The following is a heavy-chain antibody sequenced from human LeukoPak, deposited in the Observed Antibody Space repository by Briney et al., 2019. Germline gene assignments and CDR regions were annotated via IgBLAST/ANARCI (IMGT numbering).Heavy chain of an antibody. CDR1: GFTFSPHS. D-gene: IGHD2-2*03. CDR3: ARIRLDGFWLDP. V-gene: IGHV3-48*04. J-gene: IGHJ5*02. CDR2: ISSDSGTI. Sequence: GGSLRLSCVASGFTFSPHSIIWVRQAPGKGLEWVSYISSDSGTIYDADSVKGRFTISRDNAKNSLFLQMNSLGAEDTAVYYCARIRLDGFWLDPWGQGTLVTVSS.